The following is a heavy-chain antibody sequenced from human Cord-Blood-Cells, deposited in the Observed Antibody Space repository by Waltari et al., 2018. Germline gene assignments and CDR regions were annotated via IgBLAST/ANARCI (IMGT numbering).Heavy chain of an antibody. V-gene: IGHV4-34*01. D-gene: IGHD3-10*01. Sequence: QVQLQQWGAGLLKPSETLSLTCAVYGGSFSGYYWSWIRQPPGKGLEWIGEINHSASTNYNPSLKSRVTISVDTSKNQFSLKLSSVTAADTAVYYCARGPITMVRGVIPYYWGQGTLVTVSS. CDR2: INHSAST. CDR1: GGSFSGYY. J-gene: IGHJ4*02. CDR3: ARGPITMVRGVIPYY.